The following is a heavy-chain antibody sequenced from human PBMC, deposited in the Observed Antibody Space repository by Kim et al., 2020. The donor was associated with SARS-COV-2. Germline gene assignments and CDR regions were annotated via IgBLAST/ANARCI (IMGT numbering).Heavy chain of an antibody. Sequence: SETLSLTCAVSGGSISSSNWWSWVRQPPGKGLEWIGEIYHSGSTNYNPSLKSRVTISVDKSKNQFSLKLSSVTAADTAVYYCASVYYYGSGSYYVSHGMDVWGQGTTVTVSS. CDR3: ASVYYYGSGSYYVSHGMDV. CDR2: IYHSGST. J-gene: IGHJ6*02. CDR1: GGSISSSNW. V-gene: IGHV4-4*02. D-gene: IGHD3-10*01.